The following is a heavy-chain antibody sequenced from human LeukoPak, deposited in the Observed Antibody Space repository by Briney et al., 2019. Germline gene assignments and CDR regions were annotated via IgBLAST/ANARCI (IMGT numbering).Heavy chain of an antibody. CDR1: GGSFSGYY. V-gene: IGHV4-34*01. Sequence: PSETLSLTCAVYGGSFSGYYWSWIRQPPGKGLEWIGEINHSGSTNYNPSLKSRVTISVDTSKNQFSLKLSSVTAADTAVYYCARGDILLHGIAAAGTQGWFDPWGQGTLVTVSS. CDR2: INHSGST. J-gene: IGHJ5*02. CDR3: ARGDILLHGIAAAGTQGWFDP. D-gene: IGHD6-13*01.